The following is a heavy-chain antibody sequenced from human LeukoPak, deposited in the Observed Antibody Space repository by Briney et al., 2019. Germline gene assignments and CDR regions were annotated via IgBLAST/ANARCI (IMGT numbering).Heavy chain of an antibody. CDR1: GYTFTSYG. Sequence: ASVKVSCKTSGYTFTSYGVSWVRQAPGQGLEWMGWISAYNGNTNYAQRLQGRVTITRNTSISTAYMELSSLRSEDTAVYYCARGMYSGRDFDYWGQGTLVTVSS. J-gene: IGHJ4*02. D-gene: IGHD1-26*01. V-gene: IGHV1-18*01. CDR3: ARGMYSGRDFDY. CDR2: ISAYNGNT.